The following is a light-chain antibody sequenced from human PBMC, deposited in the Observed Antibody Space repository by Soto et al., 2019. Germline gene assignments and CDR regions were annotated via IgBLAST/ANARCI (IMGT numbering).Light chain of an antibody. V-gene: IGLV1-40*01. J-gene: IGLJ2*01. CDR3: QSYDISLSGVV. CDR1: RSNIGGGYD. CDR2: GNS. Sequence: QSVLTQPPSVSGAQGQRVTISCTGSRSNIGGGYDVHWYQQLPGTAPKLLIDGNSNRPSGVPDRFSGSKSGTSASLAITGLQAEDEADYYCQSYDISLSGVVFGGGTKLTVL.